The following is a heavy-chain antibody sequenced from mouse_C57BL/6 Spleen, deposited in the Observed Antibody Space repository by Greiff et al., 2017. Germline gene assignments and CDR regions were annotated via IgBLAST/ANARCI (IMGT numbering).Heavy chain of an antibody. J-gene: IGHJ4*01. CDR1: GYTFTRYT. V-gene: IGHV1-4*01. CDR3: ARGGYDYDAAMDY. D-gene: IGHD2-4*01. CDR2: INPSSGYT. Sequence: VQLQQSGAELARPGASVKMSCKASGYTFTRYTMHWVKQRPGQGLEWIGYINPSSGYTKYNQQFKDKATLTADKSSSTAYMQLSSLTSEDSAVYYCARGGYDYDAAMDYWGQGTSVTVSS.